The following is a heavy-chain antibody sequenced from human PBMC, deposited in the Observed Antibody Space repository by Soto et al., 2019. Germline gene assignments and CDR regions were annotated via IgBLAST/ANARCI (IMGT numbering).Heavy chain of an antibody. CDR3: AKAVGAQHWYDFFFDH. V-gene: IGHV3-30*18. CDR2: VSFDGNKQ. D-gene: IGHD1-1*01. Sequence: QVHVVESGGGVVQPGRTLRLSCVTSGFIFNSCDMHWVRQAPGKGLEWVAVVSFDGNKQYYVDSVKGRFTVSRDNSKNTVYLQMESLRPDDTAVYYCAKAVGAQHWYDFFFDHWGQGTLLTVSS. J-gene: IGHJ4*02. CDR1: GFIFNSCD.